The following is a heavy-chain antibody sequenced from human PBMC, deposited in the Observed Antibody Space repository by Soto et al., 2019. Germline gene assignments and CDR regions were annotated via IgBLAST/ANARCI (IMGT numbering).Heavy chain of an antibody. Sequence: ASVKVSCKASGYTFTGYYMHWVRQAPGQGLEWMGWINPNSGGTNYAQKFQGRVTMTRDTSISTAYMELSRLRSDDTAVYYCASRYSGYESYYGMDVWAQGTTVTVSS. CDR1: GYTFTGYY. J-gene: IGHJ6*02. CDR2: INPNSGGT. D-gene: IGHD5-12*01. CDR3: ASRYSGYESYYGMDV. V-gene: IGHV1-2*02.